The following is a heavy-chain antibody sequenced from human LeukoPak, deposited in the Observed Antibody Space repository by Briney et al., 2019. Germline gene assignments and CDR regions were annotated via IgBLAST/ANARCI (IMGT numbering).Heavy chain of an antibody. D-gene: IGHD6-13*01. CDR2: IYTSGST. Sequence: SETLSLTCTVSGGSISSYYWSWIRQPAGKGLEWIGRIYTSGSTNYNPSLKSRVTMSVDTSKNQFSLKLSSVTAADTAVYYCARGKSSSWYGRFDPWGQGTLVTVSS. V-gene: IGHV4-4*07. J-gene: IGHJ5*02. CDR3: ARGKSSSWYGRFDP. CDR1: GGSISSYY.